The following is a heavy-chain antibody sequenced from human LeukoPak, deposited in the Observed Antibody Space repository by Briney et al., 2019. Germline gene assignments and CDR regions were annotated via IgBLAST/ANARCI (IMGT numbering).Heavy chain of an antibody. Sequence: SETLSLTCTDSGGSISSYYWSWIRQPPGKGLEWIGYIYYSGSTNYNPSLKSRVTISVDTSKNQFSLKLSSVTAADTAVYYCARAVAGYFDYWGQGTLVTVSS. V-gene: IGHV4-59*01. D-gene: IGHD6-19*01. CDR2: IYYSGST. CDR1: GGSISSYY. CDR3: ARAVAGYFDY. J-gene: IGHJ4*02.